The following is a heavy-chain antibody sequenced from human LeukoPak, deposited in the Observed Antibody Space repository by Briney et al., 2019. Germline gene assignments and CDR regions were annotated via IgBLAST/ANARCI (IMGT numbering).Heavy chain of an antibody. CDR2: ISYDGSNK. J-gene: IGHJ4*02. Sequence: GGSLRLSCAASGFTFSSYAMHWVRQAPGKGLEWVAVISYDGSNKYYADSVKGRFTISRDNSKNTLYLQMNSLRAEDTAVYYCAKDEVVVVPAAYYFDYWGQGTLVTVSS. D-gene: IGHD2-2*01. CDR1: GFTFSSYA. V-gene: IGHV3-30-3*01. CDR3: AKDEVVVVPAAYYFDY.